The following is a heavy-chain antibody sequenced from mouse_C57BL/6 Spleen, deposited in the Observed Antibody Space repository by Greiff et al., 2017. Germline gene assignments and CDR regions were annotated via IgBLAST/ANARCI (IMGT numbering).Heavy chain of an antibody. V-gene: IGHV5-17*01. CDR3: ARTTVVARDWYFDV. J-gene: IGHJ1*03. Sequence: EVQVVESGGGLVKPGGSLKLSCAASGFTFSDYGMHWVRQAPEKGLEWVAYISSGSSTIYYADTVKGRFTISRDNAKNTLFLQMTSLRSEDTAMYYCARTTVVARDWYFDVWGTGTTVTVSS. CDR2: ISSGSSTI. D-gene: IGHD1-1*01. CDR1: GFTFSDYG.